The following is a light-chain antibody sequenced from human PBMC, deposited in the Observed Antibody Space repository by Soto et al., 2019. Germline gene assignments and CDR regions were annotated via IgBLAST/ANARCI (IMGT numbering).Light chain of an antibody. CDR1: SSDVGGYNY. Sequence: QSVLTQPASVSGTPGQSITISCPGTSSDVGGYNYVSWYQQHPGKAPKLMIYEVSNRPSGVSNRFSGSKSGNTASLTISGLQAEDEADYYCSPYTSSSTPYVFGTGTKVTVL. CDR2: EVS. CDR3: SPYTSSSTPYV. V-gene: IGLV2-14*01. J-gene: IGLJ1*01.